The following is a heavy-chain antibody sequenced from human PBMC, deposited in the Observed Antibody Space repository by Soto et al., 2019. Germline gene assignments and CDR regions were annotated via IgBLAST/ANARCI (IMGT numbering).Heavy chain of an antibody. CDR3: SRDVVVGAKALNY. CDR2: IKEDGSEK. J-gene: IGHJ4*02. Sequence: EVQLVESGGGLVQPGGSLRLSCAASGFTFSNYWMTWVRQAPGKGLEWVANIKEDGSEKHYVDSVKGRFTISRDNAKNSLYLQMNSLRVEDTAVYCCSRDVVVGAKALNYWGQGALVTVSS. V-gene: IGHV3-7*01. D-gene: IGHD2-15*01. CDR1: GFTFSNYW.